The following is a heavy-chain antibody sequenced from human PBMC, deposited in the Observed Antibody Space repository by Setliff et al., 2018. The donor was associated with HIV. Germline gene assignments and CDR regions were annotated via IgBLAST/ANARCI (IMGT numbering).Heavy chain of an antibody. CDR2: INHSGST. Sequence: PSETLSLTCAVYGGSFSGYYWSWIRQTPGKGLEWIGEINHSGSTFYNPSLKSRVSISVLRSTDQFFLRLNSVTAADTAVYYCVRTNYYYYYMDVWGKGTTVTVSS. CDR1: GGSFSGYY. CDR3: VRTNYYYYYMDV. V-gene: IGHV4-34*09. J-gene: IGHJ6*03.